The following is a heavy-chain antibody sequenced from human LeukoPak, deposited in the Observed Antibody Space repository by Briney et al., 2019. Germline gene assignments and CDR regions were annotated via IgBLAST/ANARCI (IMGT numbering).Heavy chain of an antibody. CDR1: GFPFSSHT. V-gene: IGHV3-21*01. J-gene: IGHJ5*02. Sequence: GGSLRLSCAASGFPFSSHTMNGVRQAPGKGLDGVSGISSSSSYLYYADSVKGRFTVSRDNAKNSLYLQMNSLRAEDTAVYYCARAYSGSYNWFDPWGQGTLVTVSS. CDR2: ISSSSSYL. D-gene: IGHD1-26*01. CDR3: ARAYSGSYNWFDP.